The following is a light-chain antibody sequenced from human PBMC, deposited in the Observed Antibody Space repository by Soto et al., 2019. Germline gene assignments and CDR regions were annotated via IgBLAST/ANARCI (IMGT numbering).Light chain of an antibody. CDR1: QSVSSSY. J-gene: IGKJ1*01. CDR3: QQYGSSRWT. CDR2: GAS. V-gene: IGKV3-20*01. Sequence: EIGLTQSPGTVSLSPGERATLSCTARQSVSSSYLAWYQQKPGQAPRLLIYGASSRATGIPDRFSGSGSGTAFTLTISRLEPEDFAVYYCQQYGSSRWTFGQGTKVDI.